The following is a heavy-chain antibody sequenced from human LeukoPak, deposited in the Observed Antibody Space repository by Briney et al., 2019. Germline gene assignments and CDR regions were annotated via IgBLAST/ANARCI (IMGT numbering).Heavy chain of an antibody. J-gene: IGHJ4*02. CDR3: RGAYYDRSGPEYYFDY. CDR1: GFTFSGSA. D-gene: IGHD3-22*01. Sequence: LPGRSLSLSCAASGFTFSGSAMHWVRQASGKRLEWVGRIRGKADNYTTEYAASVKGRFTISRDDSKNTAYLQMNSLKTEDTAVYYCRGAYYDRSGPEYYFDYWGQGTLVTVSS. CDR2: IRGKADNYTT. V-gene: IGHV3-73*01.